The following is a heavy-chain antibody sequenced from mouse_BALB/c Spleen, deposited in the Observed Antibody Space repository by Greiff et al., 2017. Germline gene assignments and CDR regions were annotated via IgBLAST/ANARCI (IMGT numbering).Heavy chain of an antibody. V-gene: IGHV5-6-3*01. CDR1: GFTFSSYG. Sequence: EVMLVESGGGLVQPGGSLKLSCAASGFTFSSYGMSWVRQTQDKRLELVATINSNGGSTYYPDSVKGRFTISRDNAKNTLYLQMSSLKSEDTAMYYCAREGDSGAFYAMDYWGQGTSVTVSS. CDR2: INSNGGST. CDR3: AREGDSGAFYAMDY. D-gene: IGHD1-1*02. J-gene: IGHJ4*01.